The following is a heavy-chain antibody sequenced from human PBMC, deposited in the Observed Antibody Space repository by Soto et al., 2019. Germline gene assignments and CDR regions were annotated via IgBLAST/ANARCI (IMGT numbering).Heavy chain of an antibody. CDR1: GGTFSSYA. D-gene: IGHD3-22*01. Sequence: QVQLVQSGAEVKKPGSSVKVSCKASGGTFSSYAISWVRQAPGQGLEWMGGIIPIFGTANYAKKFQGRVTITADKSTSTAYMELSSLRSEDTAVYYCARQSYYDSSGKSPSYFDYWGQGTLVTVSS. CDR3: ARQSYYDSSGKSPSYFDY. J-gene: IGHJ4*02. V-gene: IGHV1-69*06. CDR2: IIPIFGTA.